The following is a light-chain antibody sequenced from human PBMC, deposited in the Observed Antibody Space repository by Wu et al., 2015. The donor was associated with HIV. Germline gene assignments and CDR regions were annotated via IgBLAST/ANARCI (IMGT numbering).Light chain of an antibody. V-gene: IGKV3-15*01. Sequence: IVMTQSPATLSLSPGERATLSCRASQSISTNLAWYQQKPGQAPSLLIYGASARATGFPDRFSGSGSGTEFTLTISNVQSEDFAVYFCQQYHKWPPITFGQGTRLEMK. CDR2: GAS. CDR1: QSISTN. CDR3: QQYHKWPPIT. J-gene: IGKJ5*01.